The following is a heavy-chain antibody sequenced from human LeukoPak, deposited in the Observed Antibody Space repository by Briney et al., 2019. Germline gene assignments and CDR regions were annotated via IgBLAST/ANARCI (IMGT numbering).Heavy chain of an antibody. D-gene: IGHD4-17*01. Sequence: PSETLSLTCTVSGGSISSYYWRWIRQPPGKGLEWIGYIYYSGSTYYNPSLTSRVTISVDTSKNQFSLKLSSVTAADTAVYYCARAYGDRGVGAFDIWGQGTMVTVSS. J-gene: IGHJ3*02. CDR2: IYYSGST. CDR3: ARAYGDRGVGAFDI. CDR1: GGSISSYY. V-gene: IGHV4-30-4*01.